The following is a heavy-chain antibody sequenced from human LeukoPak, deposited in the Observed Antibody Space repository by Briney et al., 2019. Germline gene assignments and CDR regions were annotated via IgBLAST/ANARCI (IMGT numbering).Heavy chain of an antibody. CDR3: ARDLGLGELSF. J-gene: IGHJ4*02. Sequence: QAGGSLRLSCAASGFTFSTFAMIWVRQPPGKGLEWVSSIFPSGGEIHYADSVRGRFTISRDNSKNTLYLQMNSLRVDDTAVYYCARDLGLGELSFWGQGTLVTVSS. V-gene: IGHV3-23*01. D-gene: IGHD3-16*02. CDR1: GFTFSTFA. CDR2: IFPSGGEI.